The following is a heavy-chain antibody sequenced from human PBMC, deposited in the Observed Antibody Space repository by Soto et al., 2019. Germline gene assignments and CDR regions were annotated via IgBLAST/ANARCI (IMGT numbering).Heavy chain of an antibody. CDR3: ARNPSGDY. D-gene: IGHD3-10*01. CDR2: INSRSSSI. Sequence: EVQLVESGGGLVKPGGSLRLSCAASGFTLSSYSMTWVRQAPGKGLEWVSSINSRSSSIYYADSVKGRFTISRDNAKNSLYLQMNSLRAEDTAVYYCARNPSGDYWGQGTLVTVSS. V-gene: IGHV3-21*01. J-gene: IGHJ4*02. CDR1: GFTLSSYS.